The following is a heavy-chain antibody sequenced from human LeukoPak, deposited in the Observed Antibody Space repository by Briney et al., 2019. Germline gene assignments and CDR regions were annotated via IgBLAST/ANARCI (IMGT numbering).Heavy chain of an antibody. CDR2: IYTSGST. D-gene: IGHD2-15*01. Sequence: SETLSLTCTVSGGSISSYYWSWIRQAAGKGLEWIGRIYTSGSTNYNPSLKRRVTMSIDTSKNQFSLKLSSVTAADTAVYYCARVDCSGGSCHPHYYYYMDVWGKGTTVTVSS. CDR3: ARVDCSGGSCHPHYYYYMDV. V-gene: IGHV4-4*07. J-gene: IGHJ6*03. CDR1: GGSISSYY.